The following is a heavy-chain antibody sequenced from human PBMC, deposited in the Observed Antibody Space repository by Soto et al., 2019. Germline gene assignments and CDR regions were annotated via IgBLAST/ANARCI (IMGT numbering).Heavy chain of an antibody. V-gene: IGHV1-69*13. J-gene: IGHJ6*02. D-gene: IGHD2-2*02. Sequence: ASVKVSCKASRVAFSKFIVTWVRQAPGLGLEWVGGIIPIFGTANYAQKFQGRVTITADESTSTAYMELSSLRSEDTAVYYCARLIGYCSSTSCYTKIAARSICMDVWGQGTTVTVSS. CDR2: IIPIFGTA. CDR3: ARLIGYCSSTSCYTKIAARSICMDV. CDR1: RVAFSKFI.